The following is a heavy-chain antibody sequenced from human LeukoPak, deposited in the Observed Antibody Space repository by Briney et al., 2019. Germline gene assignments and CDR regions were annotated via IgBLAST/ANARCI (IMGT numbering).Heavy chain of an antibody. J-gene: IGHJ4*02. Sequence: SVKVSCKASGGTFSSYAISWVRLAPGQGLEWMGRIIPILGIANYAQKFQGRVTITADKSTSTAYMELSSLRSEDTAVYYCASTPRLGYCSGGSCWANYWGQGTLVTVSS. CDR3: ASTPRLGYCSGGSCWANY. D-gene: IGHD2-15*01. CDR1: GGTFSSYA. CDR2: IIPILGIA. V-gene: IGHV1-69*04.